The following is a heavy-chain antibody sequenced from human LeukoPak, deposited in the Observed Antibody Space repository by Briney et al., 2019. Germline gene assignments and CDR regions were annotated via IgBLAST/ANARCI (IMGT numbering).Heavy chain of an antibody. CDR1: GGSISSSSYY. J-gene: IGHJ4*02. CDR3: ARLDYYGSGSQTFYY. V-gene: IGHV4-39*07. Sequence: SETLSLTCTVSGGSISSSSYYWGCIRQPPGKGLECIGSIYYSGSTYYNPSLKSRVTISLDTSKNQFSLKLSSVTAADTAVYYCARLDYYGSGSQTFYYWGQGTLVTVSS. D-gene: IGHD3-10*01. CDR2: IYYSGST.